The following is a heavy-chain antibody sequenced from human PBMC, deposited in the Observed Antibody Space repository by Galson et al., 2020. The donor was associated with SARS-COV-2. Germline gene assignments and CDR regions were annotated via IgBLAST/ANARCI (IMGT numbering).Heavy chain of an antibody. CDR3: ARISTHGDGDAFDL. Sequence: ASVKVSCKAFGYTFANNGINWVRQAPGQGLECLGWISVYNGYTHYAQKFQDRVTMTTDASTDTAYMELRSLRYDDTAVYYCARISTHGDGDAFDLWGQGTMVIVSS. CDR1: GYTFANNG. V-gene: IGHV1-18*01. CDR2: ISVYNGYT. J-gene: IGHJ3*01.